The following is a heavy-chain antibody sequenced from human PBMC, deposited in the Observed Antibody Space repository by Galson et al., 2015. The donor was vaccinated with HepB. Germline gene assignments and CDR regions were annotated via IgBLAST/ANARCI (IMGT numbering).Heavy chain of an antibody. CDR1: GYSFTDYW. V-gene: IGHV5-51*01. CDR2: IYPGDSDT. D-gene: IGHD2-15*01. CDR3: TRLGYCGGGSCYQRGYFDS. J-gene: IGHJ4*02. Sequence: QSGAEVKKPGESLKISCKGSGYSFTDYWIGWVRQMPGKGLEWMGIIYPGDSDTRYSPSFQGQVTISADDSISTAYLQWSGLKASGTAMYYCTRLGYCGGGSCYQRGYFDSWGQGTLVIVSS.